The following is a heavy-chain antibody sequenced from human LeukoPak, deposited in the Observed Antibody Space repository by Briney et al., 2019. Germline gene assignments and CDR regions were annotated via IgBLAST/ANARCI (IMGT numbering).Heavy chain of an antibody. J-gene: IGHJ4*02. CDR2: ISYDGSNK. CDR3: AREGVEGNYYGSGSPVDY. Sequence: PGRSLRLSCAASGFTFSSYAMHWVRQAPGKGLEWVAVISYDGSNKYYADSVKGRFTISRGNSKNTLYLQMNSLRAEDTAVYYCAREGVEGNYYGSGSPVDYWGQGTLVTVSS. V-gene: IGHV3-30*04. D-gene: IGHD3-10*01. CDR1: GFTFSSYA.